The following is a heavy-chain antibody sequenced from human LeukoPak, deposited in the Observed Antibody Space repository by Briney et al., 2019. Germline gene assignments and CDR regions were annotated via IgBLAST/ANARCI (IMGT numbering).Heavy chain of an antibody. Sequence: GESLKISCKGSGYSFTSYWIGWVRQMPGKGLEWMGIIYPGDFDTRYSPSFQGQVTISVDKSISTAYLQWSSLKASDSAMYYCARLFGVGPIPRGYIDYWGQGTLVTVSS. D-gene: IGHD1-26*01. J-gene: IGHJ4*02. CDR3: ARLFGVGPIPRGYIDY. CDR1: GYSFTSYW. CDR2: IYPGDFDT. V-gene: IGHV5-51*01.